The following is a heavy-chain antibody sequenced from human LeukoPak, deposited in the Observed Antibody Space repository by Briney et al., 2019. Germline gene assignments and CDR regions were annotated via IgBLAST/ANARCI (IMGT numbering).Heavy chain of an antibody. CDR1: GFTFDDYA. CDR3: AKDSSIFGDAGYFDY. J-gene: IGHJ4*02. Sequence: PGRXXRLSCAASGFTFDDYAMHWVRQAPGKGLEWVSGISWNSGGIVYADSVKGRFTISRDNAKNSLYLQMNSLRAEDMALYYCAKDSSIFGDAGYFDYWGQGTLVTVSS. CDR2: ISWNSGGI. D-gene: IGHD3-3*01. V-gene: IGHV3-9*03.